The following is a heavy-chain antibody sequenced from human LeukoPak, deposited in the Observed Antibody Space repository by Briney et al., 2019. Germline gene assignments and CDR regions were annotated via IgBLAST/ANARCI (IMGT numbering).Heavy chain of an antibody. CDR3: ARGVERDGYEIDY. J-gene: IGHJ4*02. CDR1: GGSISSGGYY. D-gene: IGHD5-12*01. Sequence: SETLSLTCTVSGGSISSGGYYWSWIRQHPGKGLEWIGYIYYSGSTYYNPSLKSRVTISVDTSKNQFSLKLSSVTAADTAVYYCARGVERDGYEIDYWGQGTLVTVSS. CDR2: IYYSGST. V-gene: IGHV4-31*03.